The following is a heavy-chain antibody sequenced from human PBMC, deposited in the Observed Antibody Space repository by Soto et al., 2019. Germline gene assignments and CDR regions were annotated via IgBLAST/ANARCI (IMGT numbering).Heavy chain of an antibody. V-gene: IGHV3-15*07. CDR1: GFTFSNAW. CDR2: IKSKTDGGTT. J-gene: IGHJ4*02. CDR3: AKVTTYNSGRVGKLDC. Sequence: GGSLRLSCAASGFTFSNAWMNWVRQAPGKGLEWVGRIKSKTDGGTTDYAAPVKGRFTISRDDSKNTLYLQMNSLKAEDTAVYYCAKVTTYNSGRVGKLDCWGQGTLVTVSS. D-gene: IGHD6-19*01.